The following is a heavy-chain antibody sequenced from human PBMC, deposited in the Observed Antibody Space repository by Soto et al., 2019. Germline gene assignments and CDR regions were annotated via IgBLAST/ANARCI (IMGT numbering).Heavy chain of an antibody. CDR2: TRNKANSYTT. V-gene: IGHV3-72*01. CDR3: ARIRNDYGASSAIDY. CDR1: GFSFSDHY. Sequence: EVQLVESGGGLVQPGGSLGLSCAASGFSFSDHYMDWVRQAPGKGLEWVGRTRNKANSYTTEYAASVKGRFTISRDDSKKSLYLQMNRLKTEDTAVYYCARIRNDYGASSAIDYWGQGTLVTVSS. J-gene: IGHJ4*02. D-gene: IGHD4-17*01.